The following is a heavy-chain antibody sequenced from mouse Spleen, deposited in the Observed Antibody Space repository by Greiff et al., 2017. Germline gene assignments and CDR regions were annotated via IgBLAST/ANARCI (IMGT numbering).Heavy chain of an antibody. CDR2: IYPGNSDT. CDR3: TSTVVATEENYFDY. Sequence: VQLQQSGTVLARPGASVKMSCKTSGYTFTSYWMHWVKQRPGQGLEWIGAIYPGNSDTSYNQKFKGKAKLTAVTSASTAYMELSSLTNEDSAVYYCTSTVVATEENYFDYWGQGTTLTVSS. CDR1: GYTFTSYW. J-gene: IGHJ2*01. V-gene: IGHV1-5*01. D-gene: IGHD1-1*01.